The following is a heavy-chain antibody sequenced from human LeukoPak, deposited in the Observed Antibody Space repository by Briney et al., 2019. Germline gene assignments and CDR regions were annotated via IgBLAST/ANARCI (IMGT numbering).Heavy chain of an antibody. CDR3: ARGPMVRGVKAPPPYFDY. CDR2: INAGNGNT. J-gene: IGHJ4*02. D-gene: IGHD3-10*01. Sequence: GASVKVSCKASRYTFTSYAMHWVRQATGQRLEWMGWINAGNGNTKYSQKFQGRVTITRDTSASTAYMELSSLRSEDTAVYYCARGPMVRGVKAPPPYFDYWGQGTLVTVSS. V-gene: IGHV1-3*01. CDR1: RYTFTSYA.